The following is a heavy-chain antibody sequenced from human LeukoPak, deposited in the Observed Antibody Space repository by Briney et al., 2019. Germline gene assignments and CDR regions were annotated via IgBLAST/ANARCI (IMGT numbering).Heavy chain of an antibody. CDR1: GFTFSSYW. V-gene: IGHV3-7*01. CDR3: ARDAPMLTYDSSGYYDY. D-gene: IGHD3-22*01. J-gene: IGHJ4*02. CDR2: IKQDGSEK. Sequence: PGGSLRLSCAASGFTFSSYWISWVRQAPGKGLEWVANIKQDGSEKYYVDSVKGRFTISRDNAKNSLYLQMNSLRAEDTAVYYCARDAPMLTYDSSGYYDYWGQGTLVTVSS.